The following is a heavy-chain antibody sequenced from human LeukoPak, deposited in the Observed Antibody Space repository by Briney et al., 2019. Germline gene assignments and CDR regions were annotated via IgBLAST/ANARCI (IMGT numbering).Heavy chain of an antibody. D-gene: IGHD3-9*01. CDR3: QRDFDISLGITWFDP. Sequence: SQTLSLTCTVSRGSISSDSYYGSWIRQPAGKGLEWIGRIYTSGSTNYNPSLKSRVTLSVDTSKNQFSLKLSSVTAANTAVYYCQRDFDISLGITWFDPSGEGTLVTVSS. CDR2: IYTSGST. CDR1: RGSISSDSYY. V-gene: IGHV4-61*02. J-gene: IGHJ5*02.